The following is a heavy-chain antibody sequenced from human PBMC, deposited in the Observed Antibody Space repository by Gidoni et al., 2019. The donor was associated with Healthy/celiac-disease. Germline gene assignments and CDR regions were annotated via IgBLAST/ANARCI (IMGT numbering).Heavy chain of an antibody. CDR1: GFTFGSYA. CDR3: ARDTTLYDILTGYYKSGYYYGMDV. V-gene: IGHV3-30-3*01. Sequence: QVQLVESGGGVVQPGRSLRLSCAASGFTFGSYAMHWVRQGPGKGLEWVAVISYDGSNKYYADSVKGRFTISRDNSKNTLYLQMNSLRAEDTAVYYCARDTTLYDILTGYYKSGYYYGMDVWGQGTTVTVSS. D-gene: IGHD3-9*01. J-gene: IGHJ6*02. CDR2: ISYDGSNK.